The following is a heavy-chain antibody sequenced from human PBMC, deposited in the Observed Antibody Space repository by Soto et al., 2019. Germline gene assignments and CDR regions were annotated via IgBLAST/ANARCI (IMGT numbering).Heavy chain of an antibody. CDR1: GGTFSSYT. J-gene: IGHJ4*02. Sequence: ASVKVSCKASGGTFSSYTISWVRQAPGQGLEWMGRIIPILGIANYAQKFQGRVTITADKSTSTAYMELSSLRSEDTAVYYCRYYYGSGTKLYYFDYWGQGTLVTVSS. CDR2: IIPILGIA. V-gene: IGHV1-69*02. CDR3: RYYYGSGTKLYYFDY. D-gene: IGHD3-10*01.